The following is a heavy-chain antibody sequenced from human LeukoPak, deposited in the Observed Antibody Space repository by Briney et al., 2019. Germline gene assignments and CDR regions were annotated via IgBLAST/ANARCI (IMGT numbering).Heavy chain of an antibody. CDR1: GASISSYY. Sequence: SETLSLTCIVSGASISSYYWSWIRQPAGKALEWIGRIYVTGSTTYNPSLESRVTMSLDTSKNHFSLKLRSVTAADTAVYYCARIAAAGNHRWFDPWGQGTLVTVSS. CDR3: ARIAAAGNHRWFDP. CDR2: IYVTGST. D-gene: IGHD6-13*01. J-gene: IGHJ5*02. V-gene: IGHV4-4*07.